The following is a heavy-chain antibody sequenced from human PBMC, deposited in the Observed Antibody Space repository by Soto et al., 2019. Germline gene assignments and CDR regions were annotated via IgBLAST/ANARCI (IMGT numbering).Heavy chain of an antibody. Sequence: TSETLSLTCAVYGGSFSGYYWSWIRQPPGKGLEWIGEINHSGSTNYNPSLKSRVTISVDTSKNQFSLKLSSVTAADTAVYYCARGRKRWFDPWGQGTLVTVSS. V-gene: IGHV4-34*01. CDR1: GGSFSGYY. CDR2: INHSGST. J-gene: IGHJ5*02. CDR3: ARGRKRWFDP.